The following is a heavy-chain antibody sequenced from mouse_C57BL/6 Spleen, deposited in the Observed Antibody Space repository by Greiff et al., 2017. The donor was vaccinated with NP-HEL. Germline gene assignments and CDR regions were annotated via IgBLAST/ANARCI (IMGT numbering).Heavy chain of an antibody. D-gene: IGHD2-5*01. Sequence: EVKLMESGGGLVKPGGSLKLSCAASGFTFSSYTMSWVRQTPEKRLEWVATISGGGGNTYYPDSVKGRFTISRDNAKNTLYLQMSSLRSEDTALYYCASYSNYFSMDYWGQGTSVTVSS. CDR2: ISGGGGNT. CDR3: ASYSNYFSMDY. V-gene: IGHV5-9*01. J-gene: IGHJ4*01. CDR1: GFTFSSYT.